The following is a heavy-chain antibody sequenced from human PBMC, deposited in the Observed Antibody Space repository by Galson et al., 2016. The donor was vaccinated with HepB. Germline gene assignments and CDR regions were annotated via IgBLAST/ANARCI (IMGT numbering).Heavy chain of an antibody. CDR2: VNQDGGET. J-gene: IGHJ4*02. V-gene: IGHV3-7*01. D-gene: IGHD6-25*01. Sequence: SLRLSCAASGFTFSYYWMSWVRQAPGKGLEWVANVNQDGGETYYVDSVKGRFTISRDNAKNSLYLQMNSLRVEDTAVYYCARDGLGTVAAASALGNWGQGTLVTVSS. CDR3: ARDGLGTVAAASALGN. CDR1: GFTFSYYW.